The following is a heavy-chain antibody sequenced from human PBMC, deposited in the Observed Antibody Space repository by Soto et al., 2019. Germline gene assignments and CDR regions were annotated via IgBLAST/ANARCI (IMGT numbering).Heavy chain of an antibody. CDR1: GYSFVNFF. CDR3: AIDSGIPSRFCYFDT. CDR2: VNPKRGGT. D-gene: IGHD2-21*01. J-gene: IGHJ2*01. V-gene: IGHV1-2*06. Sequence: QVQLVQSGAEVKKPGASVRVSCKTYGYSFVNFFLHWVRQAPGQGPEWLGLVNPKRGGTEYAPNFQGRVTTTGDTSINTVYLDLSGLTSHATAFYYCAIDSGIPSRFCYFDTWCRGTLVTVSP.